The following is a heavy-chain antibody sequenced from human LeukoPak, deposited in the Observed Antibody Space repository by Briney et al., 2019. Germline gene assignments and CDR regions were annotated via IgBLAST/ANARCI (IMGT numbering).Heavy chain of an antibody. CDR1: TGSFSAHY. J-gene: IGHJ3*02. Sequence: SETLSLTCAVYTGSFSAHYWSWIRQPPGKGLEWIGDIYHSGDTNCNPSLKTRVTMSVDTSKNQFSLKVNSVTAADTAVYYCAGTPVDRTLQLSAFDMWGQGTSVTVSS. CDR2: IYHSGDT. V-gene: IGHV4-34*01. D-gene: IGHD1-7*01. CDR3: AGTPVDRTLQLSAFDM.